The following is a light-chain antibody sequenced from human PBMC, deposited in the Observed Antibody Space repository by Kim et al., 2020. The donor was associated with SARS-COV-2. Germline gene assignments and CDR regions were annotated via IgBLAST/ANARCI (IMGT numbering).Light chain of an antibody. CDR1: SLRGYY. V-gene: IGLV3-19*01. J-gene: IGLJ2*01. CDR2: GKN. Sequence: ALGQTVRFTCQGDSLRGYYASWYQQKPGQAPVLVSYGKNNRPSGIPDRFSGSTSGNTASLTITGAQAEDEADFYCSSRDSSGNHVIFGGGTKLTVL. CDR3: SSRDSSGNHVI.